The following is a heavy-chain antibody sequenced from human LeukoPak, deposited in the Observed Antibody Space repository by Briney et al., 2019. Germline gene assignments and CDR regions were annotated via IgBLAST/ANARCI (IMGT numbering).Heavy chain of an antibody. D-gene: IGHD5-18*01. J-gene: IGHJ4*02. CDR2: ISSSGSTI. CDR3: AKGTLPRGYRYGYDLYYFDY. V-gene: IGHV3-48*03. Sequence: GGSLRLSCAASGFTFRNYEMNWVRQAPGKGLEWVSYISSSGSTIHYADSVKGRFTISRDNSKNTLYLQMNSLRAEDTAVYYCAKGTLPRGYRYGYDLYYFDYWGQGTLVTVSS. CDR1: GFTFRNYE.